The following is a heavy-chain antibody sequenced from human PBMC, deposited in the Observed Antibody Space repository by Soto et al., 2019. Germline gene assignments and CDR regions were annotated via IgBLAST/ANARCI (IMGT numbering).Heavy chain of an antibody. CDR2: IWYDGSNK. V-gene: IGHV3-33*01. CDR1: GFTFSSYG. J-gene: IGHJ4*02. CDR3: ARVTDYGDPRDY. Sequence: QVQLVESGGGVVQPGRSLRLSCAASGFTFSSYGMHWVRQAPGKGLEWVAVIWYDGSNKYYADSVKGRFTISRDNSKNTLYLQRNSLRAEDTAVYYCARVTDYGDPRDYWGQGTLVNVSS. D-gene: IGHD4-17*01.